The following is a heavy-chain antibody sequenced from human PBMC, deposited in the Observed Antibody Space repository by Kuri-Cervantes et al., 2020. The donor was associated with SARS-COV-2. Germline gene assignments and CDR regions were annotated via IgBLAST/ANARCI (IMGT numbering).Heavy chain of an antibody. J-gene: IGHJ4*02. CDR2: IYYSGAT. V-gene: IGHV4-39*07. CDR3: ARRASIAARSYFDY. D-gene: IGHD6-6*01. Sequence: SDTLSLTCTVAGGSISSDSFFWVWIRQPPGKGLQWIGSIYYSGATYYNPSLKSLVTMSVDTSKNQFSLKLSSVTAADTAVYYCARRASIAARSYFDYWGQGTLVTVSS. CDR1: GGSISSDSFF.